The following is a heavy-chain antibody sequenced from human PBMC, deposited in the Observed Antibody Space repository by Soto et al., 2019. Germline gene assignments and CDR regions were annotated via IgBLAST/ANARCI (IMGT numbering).Heavy chain of an antibody. Sequence: SETLSLTCVVSGGSFSGYYWSWIRQPPGKGLEWIGEVSHSGSTNYNPSLKSRVTISVDTSKNQFSLKVSSVTAADTAVYYCARSNPSRPDYWGQRTPVTVSS. CDR1: GGSFSGYY. CDR2: VSHSGST. D-gene: IGHD6-6*01. CDR3: ARSNPSRPDY. V-gene: IGHV4-34*01. J-gene: IGHJ4*02.